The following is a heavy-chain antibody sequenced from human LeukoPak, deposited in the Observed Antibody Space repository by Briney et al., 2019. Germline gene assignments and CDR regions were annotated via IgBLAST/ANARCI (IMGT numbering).Heavy chain of an antibody. Sequence: GGSLRLSCATSGFTFSTSWMHWVRQAPGKGLVWVSRISSDGSTTTYADSVKGRFTISRDNAKNTLYLQINSLRVEDTAVYYCVRVRSSSWYDYWGQGALVTVSS. CDR3: VRVRSSSWYDY. V-gene: IGHV3-74*01. D-gene: IGHD6-13*01. J-gene: IGHJ4*02. CDR1: GFTFSTSW. CDR2: ISSDGSTT.